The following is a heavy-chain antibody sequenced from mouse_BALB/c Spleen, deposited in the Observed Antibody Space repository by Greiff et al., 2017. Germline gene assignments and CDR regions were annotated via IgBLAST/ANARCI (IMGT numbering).Heavy chain of an antibody. V-gene: IGHV1-12*01. Sequence: LQQPGAELVKPGASVKMSCKASGYTFTSYNMHWVKQTPGQGLEWIGAIYPGNGDTSYNQKFKGKATLTADKSSSTAYMQLSSLTSEDSAVYYCARGGSYYDYDDAMDYWGQGTSVTVSS. CDR3: ARGGSYYDYDDAMDY. D-gene: IGHD2-4*01. CDR1: GYTFTSYN. CDR2: IYPGNGDT. J-gene: IGHJ4*01.